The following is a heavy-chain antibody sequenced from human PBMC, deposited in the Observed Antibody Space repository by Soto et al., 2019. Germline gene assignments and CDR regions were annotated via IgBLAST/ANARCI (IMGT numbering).Heavy chain of an antibody. CDR1: GFTFSNNW. J-gene: IGHJ4*02. CDR2: IKKDGSEE. CDR3: ATSAK. D-gene: IGHD3-3*02. V-gene: IGHV3-7*01. Sequence: GSLRLSCAASGFTFSNNWMSWVRQAPGKGLEFVANIKKDGSEEYYPDSVKGRFTISRDNAENSVYLQMDSLRAEDTAVYYCATSAKWGQGTLVTVSS.